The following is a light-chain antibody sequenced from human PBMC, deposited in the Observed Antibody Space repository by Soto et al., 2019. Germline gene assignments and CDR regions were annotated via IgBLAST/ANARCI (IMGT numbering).Light chain of an antibody. J-gene: IGKJ1*01. CDR3: QQYNNWKWT. CDR1: QSVSSN. CDR2: GAS. V-gene: IGKV3-15*01. Sequence: EIVMTQSPATLSVSPGERATLSCRASQSVSSNLAWYQQKPGQAPRLLICGASTRATGIPARFSGSGSGTEFTLTISSLQSEDFAVYYCQQYNNWKWTFGQGTKVDIK.